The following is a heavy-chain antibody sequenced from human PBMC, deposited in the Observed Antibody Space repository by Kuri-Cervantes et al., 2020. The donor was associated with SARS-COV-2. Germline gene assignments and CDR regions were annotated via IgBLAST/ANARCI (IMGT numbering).Heavy chain of an antibody. D-gene: IGHD2-2*01. CDR3: ARSPSAITNSYNYYYYMDV. J-gene: IGHJ6*03. V-gene: IGHV1-46*01. CDR1: GYTFTSYY. CDR2: INPSGGST. Sequence: GGSLRLSCKASGYTFTSYYMHWVRQAPGQGLEWMGIINPSGGSTSYAQKFQGRVTMTRDTSVLTAYMELSSLRSDDTAVFYCARSPSAITNSYNYYYYMDVWGKGTAVTVSS.